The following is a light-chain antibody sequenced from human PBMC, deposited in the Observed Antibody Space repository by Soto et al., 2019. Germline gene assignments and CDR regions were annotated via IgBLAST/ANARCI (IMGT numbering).Light chain of an antibody. CDR2: DVT. CDR1: SSDVGAYNY. Sequence: QSALTQPASVSGSPGQSITLSCTGTSSDVGAYNYVSWYQQLPDKAPKLMIYDVTYRPLWGSNLVSGSKSGNTASLTISGLQAEDEADYFCSSYITRSTMVFGGGTKLTVL. V-gene: IGLV2-14*01. J-gene: IGLJ3*02. CDR3: SSYITRSTMV.